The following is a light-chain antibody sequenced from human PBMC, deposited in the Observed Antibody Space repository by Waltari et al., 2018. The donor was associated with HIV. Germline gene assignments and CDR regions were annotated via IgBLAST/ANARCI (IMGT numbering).Light chain of an antibody. Sequence: EIVMTQSPATLSESPGERATLSGRASQSVSSNLAWYQHKPGQAPRLLIYGASTRATGIPASFSGSGSGTDFTLTISSLQSEDFAVYYCQQYNNWPPSTFGQGTRLEIK. CDR3: QQYNNWPPST. CDR1: QSVSSN. J-gene: IGKJ5*01. CDR2: GAS. V-gene: IGKV3-15*01.